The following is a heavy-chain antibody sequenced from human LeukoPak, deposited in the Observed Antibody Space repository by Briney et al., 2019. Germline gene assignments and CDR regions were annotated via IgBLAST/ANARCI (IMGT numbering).Heavy chain of an antibody. D-gene: IGHD6-19*01. V-gene: IGHV1-8*03. CDR1: GYTFTSYD. Sequence: ASVKVSCKASGYTFTSYDINWVRQATGQGLEWMGWMNPNSGNTGYAQKFQGRVTITRNTSISTAYMELSSLRSEDTAVYYCAWARWLLSAFDIWGQGTMVTVSS. CDR2: MNPNSGNT. CDR3: AWARWLLSAFDI. J-gene: IGHJ3*02.